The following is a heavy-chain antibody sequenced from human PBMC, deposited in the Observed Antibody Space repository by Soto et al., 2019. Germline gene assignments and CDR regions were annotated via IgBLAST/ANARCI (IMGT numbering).Heavy chain of an antibody. CDR1: GFTFSSYA. J-gene: IGHJ6*02. V-gene: IGHV3-30-3*01. D-gene: IGHD6-13*01. Sequence: GGSLRLSCAASGFTFSSYAMHWVRQAPGKGLEWVAVISYDGSNKYYADSVKGRFTISRDNSKNTLYLQMDSLRAEDTAVYYCASGYSSSWSVRADYYYGMDVWSQGTTVTVSS. CDR2: ISYDGSNK. CDR3: ASGYSSSWSVRADYYYGMDV.